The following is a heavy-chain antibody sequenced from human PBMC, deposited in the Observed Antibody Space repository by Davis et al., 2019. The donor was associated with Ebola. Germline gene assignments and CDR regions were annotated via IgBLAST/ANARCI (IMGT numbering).Heavy chain of an antibody. D-gene: IGHD3-9*01. CDR2: ISSNGVST. Sequence: GESLKISCSASGFTFSSYAMHWVRQAPGKGLEYVSAISSNGVSTYSADSVKGSFTISRDNSKNTLYLQMSSLRAEDTAVYYCVKEAVLYDILDYWGQGTLVTVSS. J-gene: IGHJ4*02. CDR3: VKEAVLYDILDY. V-gene: IGHV3-64D*08. CDR1: GFTFSSYA.